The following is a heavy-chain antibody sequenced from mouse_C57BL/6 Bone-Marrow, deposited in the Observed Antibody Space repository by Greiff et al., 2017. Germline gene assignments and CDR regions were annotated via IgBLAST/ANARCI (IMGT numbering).Heavy chain of an antibody. D-gene: IGHD1-1*01. CDR1: GFTFSSYT. CDR3: ASLYYSGSSYPPWFAY. CDR2: IRGGGGNN. V-gene: IGHV5-9*01. J-gene: IGHJ3*01. Sequence: DVHLVESGGGLVKPGGSLTLSCAASGFTFSSYTMSWVRQTPEKRLEWVATIRGGGGNNYYPDSVKGRFTISRDNARNTLYLQMSSLRSEDTALYYCASLYYSGSSYPPWFAYWGQGTLVTVSA.